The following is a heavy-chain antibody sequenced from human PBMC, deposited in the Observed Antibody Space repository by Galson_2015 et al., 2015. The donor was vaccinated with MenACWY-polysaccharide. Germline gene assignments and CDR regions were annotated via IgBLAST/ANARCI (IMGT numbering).Heavy chain of an antibody. CDR2: IHPNSGGT. Sequence: SVKVSCKASGYTFSGYHIHWVRQAPGQGLEWMGWIHPNSGGTTFAQKFQGRVTMTRDTSISTAYMELSGLRSDDTALYYCARGGSAYDYDYWGQGTLVTVSS. V-gene: IGHV1-2*02. J-gene: IGHJ4*02. D-gene: IGHD3-22*01. CDR1: GYTFSGYH. CDR3: ARGGSAYDYDY.